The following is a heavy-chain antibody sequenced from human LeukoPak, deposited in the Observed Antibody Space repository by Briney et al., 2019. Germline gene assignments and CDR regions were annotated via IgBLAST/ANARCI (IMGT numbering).Heavy chain of an antibody. V-gene: IGHV4-4*02. J-gene: IGHJ4*02. D-gene: IGHD2-21*02. Sequence: PSETLSLTCTVSLHSTTSNFWSWVRQPPGKGLEWIGEIHRSGSPNYNPSLQSRVTISIDRSRNQIALELSSVTAADTAVYYCARGGYCGGDCYPGRFDYWGQGTVVTVSS. CDR1: LHSTTSNF. CDR3: ARGGYCGGDCYPGRFDY. CDR2: IHRSGSP.